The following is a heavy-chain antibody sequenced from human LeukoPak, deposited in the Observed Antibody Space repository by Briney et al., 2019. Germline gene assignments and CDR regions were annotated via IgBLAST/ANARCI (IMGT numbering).Heavy chain of an antibody. CDR1: GGSISSSSYY. J-gene: IGHJ5*02. CDR3: ARVGSESFGP. Sequence: PSETLSLTCTVSGGSISSSSYYWGWIRQPPGKGLEWIGSIYYSGSTYYNPSLKSRVTISVDTSKNQFSLKLSSVTAADTAVYYCARVGSESFGPWGQGTLVTVSS. V-gene: IGHV4-39*07. CDR2: IYYSGST. D-gene: IGHD2-15*01.